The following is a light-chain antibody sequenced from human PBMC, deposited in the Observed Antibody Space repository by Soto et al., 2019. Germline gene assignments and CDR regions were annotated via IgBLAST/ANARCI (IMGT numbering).Light chain of an antibody. J-gene: IGKJ5*01. CDR3: QQHNNWPLA. CDR1: QSISSK. Sequence: EIVMTQSPDTLSVSPGERATLSCRASQSISSKLAWYQQKPGQAPRLLIYGASNRATGIPARFSGSGSGTEXTXXXXXLQSDDSAXYYXQQHNNWPLAFGQGTRLEIK. CDR2: GAS. V-gene: IGKV3-15*01.